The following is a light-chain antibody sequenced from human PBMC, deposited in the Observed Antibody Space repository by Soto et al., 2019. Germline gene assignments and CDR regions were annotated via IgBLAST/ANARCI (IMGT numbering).Light chain of an antibody. CDR1: QSVRSN. Sequence: EIVMTQSPATLSVSPGERDTLSCRASQSVRSNYLSWYQQTPGQAPRLLIYGASTRATGFPARFSGSGSGTEVTLTISSLQSEDFAVYYCQQYSSWPLTFGGGTKVEI. V-gene: IGKV3-15*01. CDR3: QQYSSWPLT. CDR2: GAS. J-gene: IGKJ4*01.